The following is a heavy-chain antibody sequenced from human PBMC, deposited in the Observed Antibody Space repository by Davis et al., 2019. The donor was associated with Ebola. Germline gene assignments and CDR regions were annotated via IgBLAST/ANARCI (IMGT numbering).Heavy chain of an antibody. D-gene: IGHD2-2*01. Sequence: PGGSLRLSCATSGFTFSGYGMHWVRQAPGKGLEWVALIWYDGSSKDYADSVKGRFTISRDNSKNTLYLQMNSLRAEDTAVYYCAREGYSKKDIVVLPGVQGAFDIWGQGTMVTVSS. CDR1: GFTFSGYG. CDR2: IWYDGSSK. J-gene: IGHJ3*02. V-gene: IGHV3-33*01. CDR3: AREGYSKKDIVVLPGVQGAFDI.